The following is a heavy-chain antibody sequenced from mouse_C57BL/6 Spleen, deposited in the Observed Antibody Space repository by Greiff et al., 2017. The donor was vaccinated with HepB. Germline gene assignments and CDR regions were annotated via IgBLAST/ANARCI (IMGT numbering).Heavy chain of an antibody. J-gene: IGHJ3*01. CDR2: ISDGGSYT. CDR3: ARAGEGDYDSFAY. Sequence: EVKLVESGGGLVKPGGSLKLSCAASGFTFSSYAMSWVRQTPEKRLEWVATISDGGSYTYYPDNVKGRFTISRDNAKNNLYLQMSHLKSEDTAMYDCARAGEGDYDSFAYWGQGTLVTVSA. D-gene: IGHD2-4*01. V-gene: IGHV5-4*03. CDR1: GFTFSSYA.